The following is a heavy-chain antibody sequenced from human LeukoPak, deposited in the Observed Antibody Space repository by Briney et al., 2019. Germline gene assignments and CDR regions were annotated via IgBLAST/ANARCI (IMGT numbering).Heavy chain of an antibody. CDR1: GFTIDNYA. J-gene: IGHJ4*02. CDR2: ISGSGGST. CDR3: AKDRPFGGVIVSSY. D-gene: IGHD3-16*02. V-gene: IGHV3-23*01. Sequence: GGSLRLSCAASGFTIDNYALSWVRQAPGKGLEWVSAISGSGGSTYYADSVKGRFTISRDNSKNTLYLQMNSLRAEDTAVYYCAKDRPFGGVIVSSYWGQGTLVTVSS.